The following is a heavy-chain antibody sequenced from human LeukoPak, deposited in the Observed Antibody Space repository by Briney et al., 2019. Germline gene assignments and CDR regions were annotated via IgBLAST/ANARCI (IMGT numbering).Heavy chain of an antibody. V-gene: IGHV1-69*05. CDR1: GGTFSSYA. D-gene: IGHD2-2*01. CDR3: ATAGGIPATRWFDP. Sequence: RASVKVSCKASGGTFSSYAISWVRQAPGQGLEWMGGIIPIFGTANYAQKFQCRVTITTDDSTSTAYMELSSLRSEDTAVYYCATAGGIPATRWFDPWGQGTLVTVSS. J-gene: IGHJ5*02. CDR2: IIPIFGTA.